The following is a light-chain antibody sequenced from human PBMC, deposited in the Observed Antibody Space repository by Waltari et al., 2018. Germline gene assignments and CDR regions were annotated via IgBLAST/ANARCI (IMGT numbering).Light chain of an antibody. V-gene: IGKV1-12*01. CDR3: QQASNFPRT. Sequence: DIQMTQSPSSVSASVGERVTITCRASQYVGRWLAWYQQEPGKTPKLLIYGASVLQSGVPSRFSASGYGTDFTLTISSLQPEDFATYYCQQASNFPRTFGQGTRVEV. CDR2: GAS. J-gene: IGKJ1*01. CDR1: QYVGRW.